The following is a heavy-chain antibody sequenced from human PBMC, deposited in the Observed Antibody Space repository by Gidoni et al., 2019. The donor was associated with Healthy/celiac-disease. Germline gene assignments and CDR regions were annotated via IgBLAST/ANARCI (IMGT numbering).Heavy chain of an antibody. CDR3: AHSYGDYVYFDY. D-gene: IGHD4-17*01. V-gene: IGHV2-5*02. Sequence: QITLNESGPTLVKPTHTLTLTCPFPGFSLSTSGVGVGWIRQPPGKALEWLALIYWDYDQRYSPSLKSRLTITKDTSKNQVVLTMTNMDPGDTATYYCAHSYGDYVYFDYWGLGTLVTVSS. CDR2: IYWDYDQ. J-gene: IGHJ4*02. CDR1: GFSLSTSGVG.